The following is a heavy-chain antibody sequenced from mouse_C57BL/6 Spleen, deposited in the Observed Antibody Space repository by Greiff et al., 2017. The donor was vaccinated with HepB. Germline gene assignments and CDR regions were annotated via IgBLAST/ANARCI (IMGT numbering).Heavy chain of an antibody. D-gene: IGHD1-1*01. J-gene: IGHJ2*01. CDR2: INPNNGGT. CDR3: ARGVYYGSSPYYFDY. CDR1: GYTFTDYN. Sequence: VQLQHSGPELVKPGASVKIPCKASGYTFTDYNMDWVKQSHGKSLEWIGDINPNNGGTIYNQKFKGKATLTVDKSSSTAYMELRSLTSEDTAVYYCARGVYYGSSPYYFDYWGQGTTLTVSS. V-gene: IGHV1-18*01.